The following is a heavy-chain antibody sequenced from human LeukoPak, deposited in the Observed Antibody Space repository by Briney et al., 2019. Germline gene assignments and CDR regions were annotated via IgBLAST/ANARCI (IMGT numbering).Heavy chain of an antibody. CDR2: IKSKTDGGTT. CDR1: GFTFSNAW. J-gene: IGHJ4*02. Sequence: PGGSLRLSCAASGFTFSNAWMRWVRQAPGKGLEWVGRIKSKTDGGTTDYAAPVKGRFTISRDDSENTLYLQMNSLKTEDTAVYYCTTGAQSGSYYLGDYWGQGTLVTVSS. D-gene: IGHD1-26*01. V-gene: IGHV3-15*01. CDR3: TTGAQSGSYYLGDY.